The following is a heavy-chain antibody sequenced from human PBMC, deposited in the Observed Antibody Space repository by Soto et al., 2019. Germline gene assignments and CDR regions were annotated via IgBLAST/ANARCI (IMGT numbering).Heavy chain of an antibody. CDR1: GGSISSGDYY. Sequence: PSETLSLTCTVSGGSISSGDYYWSWIRQYPGKGLEWIGCIYYSGSTYYNPSLKSRLTISMDSSKHQFSLKLSSVTAADKAVYYCAREKYCSNTRCSWFDPWGQGTLVTVSS. V-gene: IGHV4-31*03. D-gene: IGHD2-2*01. J-gene: IGHJ5*02. CDR2: IYYSGST. CDR3: AREKYCSNTRCSWFDP.